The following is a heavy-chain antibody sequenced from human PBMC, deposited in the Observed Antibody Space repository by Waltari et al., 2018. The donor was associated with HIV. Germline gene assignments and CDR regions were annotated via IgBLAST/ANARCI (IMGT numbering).Heavy chain of an antibody. J-gene: IGHJ6*02. CDR2: IRTYGGNT. V-gene: IGHV1-18*01. Sequence: VQLMQSGPEMRTPGDSVRISCRPTGYDLTSYGITWVRQVPGKGFERVGWIRTYGGNTYVEGGSKDSVRLTIDASTTTVFLEVRSLGVDDTATYYCVRGGWSWLQETHYYKGLDVWSLGTSVIVSS. CDR3: VRGGWSWLQETHYYKGLDV. D-gene: IGHD2-21*01. CDR1: GYDLTSYG.